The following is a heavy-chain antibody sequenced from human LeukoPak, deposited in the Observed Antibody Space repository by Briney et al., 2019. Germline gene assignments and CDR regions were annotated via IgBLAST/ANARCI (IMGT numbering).Heavy chain of an antibody. J-gene: IGHJ3*02. CDR3: ARVRERVGSSWYNAFDI. Sequence: GGSLRLSCAASGFTVTTTYITWVRQAPGKGLEWVSVLHTDGRTYYADSVKGRFTISRDKSKNVLYLHMSSLIAEDTAMYYCARVRERVGSSWYNAFDIWGQGTMVTVSS. D-gene: IGHD6-13*01. V-gene: IGHV3-53*01. CDR1: GFTVTTTY. CDR2: LHTDGRT.